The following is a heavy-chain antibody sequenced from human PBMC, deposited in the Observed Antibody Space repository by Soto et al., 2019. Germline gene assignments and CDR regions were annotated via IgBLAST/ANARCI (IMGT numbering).Heavy chain of an antibody. J-gene: IGHJ4*02. D-gene: IGHD3-3*01. CDR2: FFIGGNT. Sequence: SETLSLTCTVSGGSITVDSISRNTYYWGWMRQPPGKGLEWIASFFIGGNTYYNPSLKSRVTTSVDTSKNQFSLKLSSVTAAGTAVYYCARDKRDLRFLEWSYYFDYWGQGTLVTVSS. V-gene: IGHV4-39*02. CDR1: GGSITVDSISRNTYY. CDR3: ARDKRDLRFLEWSYYFDY.